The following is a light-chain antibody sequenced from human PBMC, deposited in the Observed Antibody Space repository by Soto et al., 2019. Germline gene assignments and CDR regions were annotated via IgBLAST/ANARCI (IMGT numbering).Light chain of an antibody. CDR3: QQYDNLPLT. V-gene: IGKV1-33*01. Sequence: DLQMTQSPSSLSASVGDRVTITCRASEDIGNYLNWYQQKPGKAPKLLIYDASDLEIGVPSRYSGSGSGTRFTFTISSLQPEDIATYFCQQYDNLPLTFGAGTKVEIK. CDR2: DAS. J-gene: IGKJ4*01. CDR1: EDIGNY.